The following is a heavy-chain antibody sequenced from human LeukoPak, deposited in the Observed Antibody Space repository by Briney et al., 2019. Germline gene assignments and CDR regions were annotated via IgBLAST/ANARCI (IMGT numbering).Heavy chain of an antibody. J-gene: IGHJ6*03. D-gene: IGHD2-15*01. CDR2: IHHSGNT. V-gene: IGHV4-38-2*02. CDR1: GYSISSGYY. Sequence: SETLSLTCNVSGYSISSGYYWGWIRRPPGKGLECIGSIHHSGNTYYNPSLKGRVTISVDTSKNQFSLKLSSVTAADTAVYYCARVIYCSGGSCYPAPYYMDVWGKGTTVTVSS. CDR3: ARVIYCSGGSCYPAPYYMDV.